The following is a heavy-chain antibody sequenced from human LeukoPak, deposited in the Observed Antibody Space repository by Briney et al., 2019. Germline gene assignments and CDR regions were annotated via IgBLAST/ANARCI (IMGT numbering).Heavy chain of an antibody. J-gene: IGHJ4*02. D-gene: IGHD3-22*01. Sequence: ASVKVSCKASGYTFTSYYMHWVRQAPGQGLEWMGIINPSGGSTSYAQKFQGRVTMTRDMSTSTVYMELSSPRSEDTAVYYCARAQTVRITMTPGGYWGQGTLVTVSS. CDR1: GYTFTSYY. V-gene: IGHV1-46*01. CDR3: ARAQTVRITMTPGGY. CDR2: INPSGGST.